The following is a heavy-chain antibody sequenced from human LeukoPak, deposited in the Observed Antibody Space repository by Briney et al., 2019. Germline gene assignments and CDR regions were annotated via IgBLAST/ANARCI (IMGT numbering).Heavy chain of an antibody. Sequence: SVKVSCKASGYTFTSYGISWVRQAPGQGLEWMGWISAYNGNTNYAQKLQGRVTMTTDTSTSTAYMELRSLRSDDTAVYYCARVTIFGFPTDAFDIWGQGTMVTVSS. J-gene: IGHJ3*02. D-gene: IGHD3-3*01. CDR2: ISAYNGNT. V-gene: IGHV1-18*01. CDR3: ARVTIFGFPTDAFDI. CDR1: GYTFTSYG.